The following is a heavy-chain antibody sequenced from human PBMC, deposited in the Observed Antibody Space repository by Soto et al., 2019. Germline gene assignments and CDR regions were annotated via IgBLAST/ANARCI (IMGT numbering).Heavy chain of an antibody. V-gene: IGHV3-33*01. Sequence: QVQLVESGGGVVQPGRSLRLSCAASGFTFSSYGMHWVRQAPGKGLEWVAVIWYDGSNKYYADSVQGRFTLSRDNSKNKLYLQMHSLRAEDTSVYYCARDCAGYSSGWYQRGGFDYWGQGTLVTVS. J-gene: IGHJ4*02. CDR3: ARDCAGYSSGWYQRGGFDY. CDR1: GFTFSSYG. CDR2: IWYDGSNK. D-gene: IGHD6-19*01.